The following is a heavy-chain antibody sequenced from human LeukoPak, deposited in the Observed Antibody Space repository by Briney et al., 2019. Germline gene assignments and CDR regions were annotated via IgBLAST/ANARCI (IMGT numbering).Heavy chain of an antibody. Sequence: SETLSLTCAVYGGSFSGYHWSWIRQPPGKGLEWIGEINHSESTNYNPSLKSRVTMSVDTSKNQFSLKVSSVTAADTAVYYCARVFDSGSQAYFYYMDVWGKGTTVTISS. CDR1: GGSFSGYH. CDR3: ARVFDSGSQAYFYYMDV. D-gene: IGHD3-10*01. V-gene: IGHV4-34*01. J-gene: IGHJ6*03. CDR2: INHSEST.